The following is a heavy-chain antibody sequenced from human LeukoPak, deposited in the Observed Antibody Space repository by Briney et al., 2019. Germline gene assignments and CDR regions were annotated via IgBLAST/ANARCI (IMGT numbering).Heavy chain of an antibody. V-gene: IGHV3-64*01. Sequence: GGSLRLSCAASGFTFSSYAMYWVRQAPGKGLEYVSAISSNGGSTYYANSVKGRFTISRDNSRNTLYLQMGSLRAEDMAVYYCARDTIGGVIVIFDYWGQGTLVTVSS. CDR2: ISSNGGST. CDR1: GFTFSSYA. D-gene: IGHD3-16*02. J-gene: IGHJ4*02. CDR3: ARDTIGGVIVIFDY.